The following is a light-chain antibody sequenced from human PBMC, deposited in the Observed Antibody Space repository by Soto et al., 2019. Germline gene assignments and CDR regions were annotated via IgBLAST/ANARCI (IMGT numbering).Light chain of an antibody. J-gene: IGKJ1*01. CDR3: RQYDRSPTWT. Sequence: LSISLATVSLSPREKTTLSYRASPSVTNFLAWYQQKPGQAPRVLMYGASSRATGTLDRFSGSGSGTDFTITIIRLEAEEFAVYYCRQYDRSPTWTFGQGTKVDIK. CDR2: GAS. V-gene: IGKV3-20*01. CDR1: PSVTNF.